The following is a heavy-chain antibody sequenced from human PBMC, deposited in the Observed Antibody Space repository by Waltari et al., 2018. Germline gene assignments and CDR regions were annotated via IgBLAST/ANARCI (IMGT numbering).Heavy chain of an antibody. V-gene: IGHV1-2*02. CDR3: ARDGGFDF. Sequence: QVQLVQSGTEVKKPGASVRVSCKASGYICIDHYMHWVRQAPGQGLEWMGWMNPNSGGTNYAQKFQGRVTMTRDTSTSTAYMELTRMTSDDTAIYYCARDGGFDFWGQGSLVTVSS. D-gene: IGHD2-15*01. CDR1: GYICIDHY. J-gene: IGHJ4*02. CDR2: MNPNSGGT.